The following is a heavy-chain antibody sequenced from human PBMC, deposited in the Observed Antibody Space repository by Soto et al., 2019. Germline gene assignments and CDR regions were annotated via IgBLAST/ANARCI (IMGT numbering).Heavy chain of an antibody. CDR3: AKEYSAYDYLDS. CDR1: GFTFSSYG. J-gene: IGHJ4*02. V-gene: IGHV3-30*18. CDR2: ISYDGSKI. D-gene: IGHD5-12*01. Sequence: PGGSLRLSCAASGFTFSSYGMHWVRQAPGKGLEWVTLISYDGSKIYYADSVKGRFTISRDDSMHTVYLQMNSLTPEDTAVYYCAKEYSAYDYLDSWGQGTLVTVS.